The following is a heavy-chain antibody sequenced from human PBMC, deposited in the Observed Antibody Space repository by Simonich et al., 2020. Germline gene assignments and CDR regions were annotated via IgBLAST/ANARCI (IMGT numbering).Heavy chain of an antibody. CDR2: MNSNGGST. Sequence: EVQLVESGGGLVQPGGSLRLSCAASGFTFSSYAMHWVRQAPGKGLEYVSDMNSNGGSTYYANSVKGKFTISRDNSKNTQYLQMGSLRAEDMAVYYWARTQNSNYYYYFGMDVWGQGTTVTVSS. CDR1: GFTFSSYA. J-gene: IGHJ6*02. D-gene: IGHD4-4*01. CDR3: ARTQNSNYYYYFGMDV. V-gene: IGHV3-64*01.